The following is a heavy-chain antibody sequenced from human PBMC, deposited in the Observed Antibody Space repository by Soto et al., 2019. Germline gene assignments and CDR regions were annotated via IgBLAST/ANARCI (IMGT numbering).Heavy chain of an antibody. CDR2: ISYDGSNK. CDR1: GFTFSSYA. V-gene: IGHV3-30-3*01. Sequence: GGSLRLSCAASGFTFSSYAMHWVRQAPGKGLEWVAVISYDGSNKYYADSVKGRFTISRDNSKNTLYLQMNSLRAEDTAVYYCARDNQLVSGGFDYWGQGTLVTVSS. J-gene: IGHJ4*02. CDR3: ARDNQLVSGGFDY. D-gene: IGHD6-13*01.